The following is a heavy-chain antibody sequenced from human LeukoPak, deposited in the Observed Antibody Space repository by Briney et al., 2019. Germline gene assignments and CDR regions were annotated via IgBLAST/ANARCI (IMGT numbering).Heavy chain of an antibody. CDR2: ISAGGDRT. J-gene: IGHJ6*02. V-gene: IGHV3-23*01. CDR3: ARTGYSSSWYGYYYYGMDV. Sequence: GGSLRLSCAASGFTFSDHAMSWVRQTPAKGLESVSSISAGGDRTHYADSVKGRFTVSRDNSKNTLYLHMNSLRAEDTAVYYCARTGYSSSWYGYYYYGMDVWGQGTTVTVSS. D-gene: IGHD6-13*01. CDR1: GFTFSDHA.